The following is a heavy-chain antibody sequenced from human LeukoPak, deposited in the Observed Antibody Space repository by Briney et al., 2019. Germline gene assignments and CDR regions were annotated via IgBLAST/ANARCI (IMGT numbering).Heavy chain of an antibody. CDR3: AKAGDATSPGGSFDS. CDR1: GFTFSGSG. V-gene: IGHV3-23*01. J-gene: IGHJ4*02. CDR2: SGDSDGST. D-gene: IGHD3-16*01. Sequence: GGSLRLSCAASGFTFSGSGMSWVRQAPGKGLEWISSSGDSDGSTYYADSLKGRFTISRDNSKNTLYLQMNSLRAEDTAIYYCAKAGDATSPGGSFDSWGQGTLVAVSS.